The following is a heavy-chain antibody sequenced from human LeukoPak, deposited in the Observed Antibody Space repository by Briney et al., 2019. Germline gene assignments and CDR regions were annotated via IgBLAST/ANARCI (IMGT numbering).Heavy chain of an antibody. V-gene: IGHV3-23*01. J-gene: IGHJ4*02. D-gene: IGHD3-10*01. CDR1: GFTFSNYA. CDR3: ARHLLWFGELSGGFDY. Sequence: GGSLRLSCAASGFTFSNYAMSWVRQGPGKGLEWVSSISASDGSTDYADSVKGRLTISRDNSKNTLYLQINSLRAEDTAVYYCARHLLWFGELSGGFDYWGQGTLVTVSS. CDR2: ISASDGST.